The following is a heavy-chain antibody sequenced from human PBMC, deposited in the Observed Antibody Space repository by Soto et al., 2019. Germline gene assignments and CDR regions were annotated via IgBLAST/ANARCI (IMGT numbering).Heavy chain of an antibody. Sequence: SATLSLTCAVYGGSFSGYYWSWIRQPSGKGLEWIGEINHSGSTNYNPSLKSRVTISVDTSKNQFSLKLSSVTAADTAVYYCASTYYDILTGPGGMDVWGQGTTVTVSS. CDR2: INHSGST. D-gene: IGHD3-9*01. V-gene: IGHV4-34*01. CDR3: ASTYYDILTGPGGMDV. CDR1: GGSFSGYY. J-gene: IGHJ6*02.